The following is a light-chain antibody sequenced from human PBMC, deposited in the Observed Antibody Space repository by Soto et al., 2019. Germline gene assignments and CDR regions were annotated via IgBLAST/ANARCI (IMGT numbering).Light chain of an antibody. CDR3: QQYYSTPHT. J-gene: IGKJ2*01. CDR1: QSVLYSSNNKNY. CDR2: WAS. V-gene: IGKV4-1*01. Sequence: DIVMTQSPDSLAVSLGERATINCKSSQSVLYSSNNKNYLAWYQQKPGQPPNLLIYWASTRESGVPGRFSGSGSGTDFTLTISSLQAEDVAVYYCQQYYSTPHTFGQGTRLEIK.